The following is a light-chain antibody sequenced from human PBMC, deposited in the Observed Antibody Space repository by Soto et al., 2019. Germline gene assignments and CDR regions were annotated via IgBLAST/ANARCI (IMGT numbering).Light chain of an antibody. CDR2: WAS. Sequence: DIALTQSPDSLALSLGERATMNCKSSQSVLYSSYNKSYLAWYQVKPGRPPKLLFSWASTRESGVPDRFSGSGSGKDFTLTISSLEDEDVAVYYCQQYYSTLITFGQGTRLEIK. J-gene: IGKJ5*01. V-gene: IGKV4-1*01. CDR3: QQYYSTLIT. CDR1: QSVLYSSYNKSY.